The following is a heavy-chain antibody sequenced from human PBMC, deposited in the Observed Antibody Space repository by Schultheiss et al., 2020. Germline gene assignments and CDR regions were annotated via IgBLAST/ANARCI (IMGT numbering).Heavy chain of an antibody. CDR1: GFSLSTSGVG. V-gene: IGHV2-5*01. CDR2: IYWNDDK. J-gene: IGHJ3*02. CDR3: AHSSLRYFDWFGPRDAFDI. D-gene: IGHD3-9*01. Sequence: SGPTLVKPTQTLTLTCTFSGFSLSTSGVGVGWIRQPPGKALEWLALIYWNDDKRYSTSLKTRLTITKDTSKNQVVLTMTNMDPVDTATYYCAHSSLRYFDWFGPRDAFDIWGQGTTVTVSS.